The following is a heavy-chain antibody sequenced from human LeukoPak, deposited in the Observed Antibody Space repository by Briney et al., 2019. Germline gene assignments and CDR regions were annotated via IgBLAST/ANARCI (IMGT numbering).Heavy chain of an antibody. D-gene: IGHD3-22*01. Sequence: ASVKVSCKASGYTFTSYGIRWVRQAPGQGLEWMGWISAYNYNTNYAQKLQGRVTMTTDTSTSTAYMELRSLRSDDTAVYYCARQLNYYDSSGQPYYFDYWGQGTLVTVSS. CDR3: ARQLNYYDSSGQPYYFDY. J-gene: IGHJ4*02. CDR1: GYTFTSYG. V-gene: IGHV1-18*01. CDR2: ISAYNYNT.